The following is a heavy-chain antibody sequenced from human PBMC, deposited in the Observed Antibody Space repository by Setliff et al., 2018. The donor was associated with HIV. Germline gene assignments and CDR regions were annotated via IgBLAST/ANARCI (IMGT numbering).Heavy chain of an antibody. V-gene: IGHV1-69*13. CDR1: GGTFRDLA. CDR3: ASTRGESPGEPDLIPTDKNFFYYMDV. D-gene: IGHD3-16*01. J-gene: IGHJ6*03. CDR2: FIPMFESA. Sequence: GASVKVSCKTSGGTFRDLAFSWVRQAPGQGLEWMGGFIPMFESAHYAQKFQGRVTIIADEPTGTVYMELSTLRSDDAAIYYCASTRGESPGEPDLIPTDKNFFYYMDVWGKGTTVTVSS.